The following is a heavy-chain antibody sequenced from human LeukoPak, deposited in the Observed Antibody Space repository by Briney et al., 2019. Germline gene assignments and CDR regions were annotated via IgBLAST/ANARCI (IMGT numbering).Heavy chain of an antibody. V-gene: IGHV3-21*01. CDR1: GFTFTSYT. D-gene: IGHD6-6*01. J-gene: IGHJ4*02. Sequence: GGSLRLSCAASGFTFTSYTMNWVRQAPGKGLEWVSSITSSSSYIYYADSVKGRFTISRDNAKNALYLQMSSLRVEDTAVYYCAKASGHFDDWGEGTLVTVSS. CDR2: ITSSSSYI. CDR3: AKASGHFDD.